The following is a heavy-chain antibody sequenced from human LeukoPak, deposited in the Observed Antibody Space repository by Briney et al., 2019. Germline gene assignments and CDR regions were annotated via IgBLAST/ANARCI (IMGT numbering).Heavy chain of an antibody. J-gene: IGHJ4*02. CDR2: IRWNSDNI. Sequence: GGSLRLSCAASGFTFDDYAMHWVRQAPGKGLEWVSGIRWNSDNIGYADSVKGRFTISRDNAKNSLYLQMNSLTTEDTALYYCAKDRRPSLDSFDYWGQGTLVTVSS. CDR1: GFTFDDYA. V-gene: IGHV3-9*01. CDR3: AKDRRPSLDSFDY.